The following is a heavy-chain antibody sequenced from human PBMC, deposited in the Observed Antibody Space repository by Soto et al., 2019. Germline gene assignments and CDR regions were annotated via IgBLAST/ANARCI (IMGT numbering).Heavy chain of an antibody. V-gene: IGHV1-69*13. CDR2: IIPIFGTA. CDR1: GGTFSSYA. Sequence: ASVKVSCKASGGTFSSYAISWVRQAPGQGLEWMGGIIPIFGTANYAQKFQGRVTITADESTSTAYMELSSLRSEDTAVYYCARDTRFLEWLPKERDYYYYGMDVWGQGTTVTVSS. D-gene: IGHD3-3*01. J-gene: IGHJ6*02. CDR3: ARDTRFLEWLPKERDYYYYGMDV.